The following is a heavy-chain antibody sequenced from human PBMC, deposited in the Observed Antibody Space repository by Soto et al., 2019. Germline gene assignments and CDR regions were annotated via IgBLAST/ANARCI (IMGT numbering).Heavy chain of an antibody. J-gene: IGHJ5*02. CDR1: GFTFSNYW. V-gene: IGHV3-7*01. D-gene: IGHD2-21*01. Sequence: GGSLRLSCAASGFTFSNYWMSWVRQAPGKGLEWVANIKQDGSESNYADSVKGRFTISRDNAEDSLYLQMTSLRAEDTAVYYCASARHIGPWGQGTLVTVSS. CDR3: ASARHIGP. CDR2: IKQDGSES.